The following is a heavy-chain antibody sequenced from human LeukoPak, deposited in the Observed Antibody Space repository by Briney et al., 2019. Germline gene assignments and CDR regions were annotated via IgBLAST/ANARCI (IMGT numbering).Heavy chain of an antibody. D-gene: IGHD6-19*01. J-gene: IGHJ4*02. V-gene: IGHV4-59*01. CDR1: GGSISSYY. CDR3: ARAPGIAVAFDY. Sequence: SETLSLTCTVSGGSISSYYWSWIRQPPGKGLEWIGYIYYSGSTNYSPSLKSRVTISVDTSKNQFSLKLSSVTAADTAVYYCARAPGIAVAFDYWGQGTLVTVSS. CDR2: IYYSGST.